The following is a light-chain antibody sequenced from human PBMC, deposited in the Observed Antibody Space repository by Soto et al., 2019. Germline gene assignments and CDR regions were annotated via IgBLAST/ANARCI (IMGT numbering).Light chain of an antibody. CDR2: DAS. Sequence: DIQMTQSPSTLSASIGDRVTITCRASQSITTFLAWYQQKPGKARQILIYDASKLEPGVPSRLSGGGSRTEFTLTISSLQPDDFATYYCQQYSTYPLTFGGGTKVDIK. V-gene: IGKV1-5*01. J-gene: IGKJ4*01. CDR1: QSITTF. CDR3: QQYSTYPLT.